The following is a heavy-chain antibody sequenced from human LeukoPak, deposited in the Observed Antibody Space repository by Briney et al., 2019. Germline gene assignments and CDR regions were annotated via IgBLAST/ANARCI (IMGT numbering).Heavy chain of an antibody. V-gene: IGHV3-9*01. CDR1: GFTFDDFA. CDR2: ISWNSGSI. CDR3: AKDMGTTQYYYGMDV. Sequence: GGSLRLSCAASGFTFDDFAMHWVRQAPGKGLEWVSGISWNSGSIGYADSVKGRFTISRDNAKNSLYLQMNSLRAEDTALYYCAKDMGTTQYYYGMDVRGQGTTVTVSS. J-gene: IGHJ6*02. D-gene: IGHD4-11*01.